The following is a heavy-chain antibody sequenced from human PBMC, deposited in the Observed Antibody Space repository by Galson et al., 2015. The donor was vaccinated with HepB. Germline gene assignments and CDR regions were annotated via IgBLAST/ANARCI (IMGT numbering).Heavy chain of an antibody. CDR2: ISYDGSNK. Sequence: SLRLSCAASGFTFSSYAMHWVRQAPGKGLEWVAVISYDGSNKYYADSVKGRFTISRDNSKNTLYLQMNSLRAEDTAVYYCARDGGFIVLMVYAYPIDFWGQGTLVTVSS. CDR3: ARDGGFIVLMVYAYPIDF. CDR1: GFTFSSYA. D-gene: IGHD2-8*01. V-gene: IGHV3-30-3*01. J-gene: IGHJ4*02.